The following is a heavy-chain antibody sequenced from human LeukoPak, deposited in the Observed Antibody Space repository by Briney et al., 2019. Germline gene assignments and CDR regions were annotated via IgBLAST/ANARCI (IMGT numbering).Heavy chain of an antibody. J-gene: IGHJ4*02. CDR1: GFTFGSYW. Sequence: GGSLSLSCAVSGFTFGSYWMHWVRQAPGKGLVWVSRIDGSSTNYADSAKSRCTISRDNAKNTLYLQTNSLRADDTAVYYCARDPSAAAGYFDYWGQGTLVTVSS. CDR3: ARDPSAAAGYFDY. D-gene: IGHD6-13*01. V-gene: IGHV3-74*01. CDR2: IDGSST.